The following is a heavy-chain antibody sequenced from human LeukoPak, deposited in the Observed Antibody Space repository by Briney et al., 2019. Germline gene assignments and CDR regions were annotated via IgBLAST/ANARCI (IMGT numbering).Heavy chain of an antibody. CDR1: GDIVSSSSAT. V-gene: IGHV6-1*01. D-gene: IGHD2-2*01. Sequence: SQTLSLTCAISGDIVSSSSATWNWIRQSPSRGLEWLVRTYYRSTWYNDYAVSVRGRITVNPDTSKNQFSLHLNSVTPEDTAVYYCARRLTQYDCFDPWGQGILVTVSS. CDR3: ARRLTQYDCFDP. CDR2: TYYRSTWYN. J-gene: IGHJ5*02.